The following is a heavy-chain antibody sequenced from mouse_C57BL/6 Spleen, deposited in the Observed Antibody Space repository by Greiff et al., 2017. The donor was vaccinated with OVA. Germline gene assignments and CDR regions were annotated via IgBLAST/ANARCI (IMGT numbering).Heavy chain of an antibody. J-gene: IGHJ1*03. V-gene: IGHV1-82*01. CDR2: IYPGDGDT. CDR3: ARMAAQATFYWYFDV. Sequence: QVQLQQPGPELVKPGASVKISCKASGYAFSSSWMNWVKQRPGKGLEWIGRIYPGDGDTNYNGKFKGKATLTADKSSSTAYMQLSSLTSEDSAVYFCARMAAQATFYWYFDVWGTGTTVTVSS. D-gene: IGHD3-2*02. CDR1: GYAFSSSW.